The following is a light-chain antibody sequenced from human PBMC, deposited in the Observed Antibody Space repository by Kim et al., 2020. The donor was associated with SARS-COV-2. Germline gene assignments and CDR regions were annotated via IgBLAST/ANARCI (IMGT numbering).Light chain of an antibody. V-gene: IGLV1-44*01. CDR1: TSNIGTNA. Sequence: GPRVTITSSGSTSNIGTNAVNWYQQLPGTAPRLLIYSNDHRPSGVPDRFSGSKSSTSASLAISGLQSEDEADYCCSAWDDSLNGVIFGGGTQLTVL. J-gene: IGLJ2*01. CDR2: SND. CDR3: SAWDDSLNGVI.